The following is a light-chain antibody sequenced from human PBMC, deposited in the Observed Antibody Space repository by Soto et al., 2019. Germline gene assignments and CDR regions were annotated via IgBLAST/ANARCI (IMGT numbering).Light chain of an antibody. V-gene: IGLV1-40*01. Sequence: QSVLTQPPSVSGAPGQRVTISCTGSSSNIGAGYAVHWYQQLPGTAPKLLISDNNNRPSGVPDRFSGSKSGTSASLAITGLQAEDEADYYCQSYDNSHDWDVVFGGGTKVTV. J-gene: IGLJ2*01. CDR1: SSNIGAGYA. CDR3: QSYDNSHDWDVV. CDR2: DNN.